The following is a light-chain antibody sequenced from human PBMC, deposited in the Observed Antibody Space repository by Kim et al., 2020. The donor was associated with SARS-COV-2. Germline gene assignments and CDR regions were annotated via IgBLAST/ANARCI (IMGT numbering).Light chain of an antibody. CDR3: QQDLNWPLT. CDR2: GAS. V-gene: IGKV3-15*01. CDR1: QSVSSN. Sequence: VSPGERAALSCRASQSVSSNLAWYQQRPGQAPRLLVYGASTRATGIPARFSGSGSGTEFTLTISSLQSEDFAVYYCQQDLNWPLTFGGGTKVDIK. J-gene: IGKJ4*01.